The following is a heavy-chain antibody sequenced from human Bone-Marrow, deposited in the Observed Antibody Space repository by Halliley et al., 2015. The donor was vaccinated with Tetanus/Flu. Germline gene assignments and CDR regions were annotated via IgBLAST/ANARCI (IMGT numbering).Heavy chain of an antibody. D-gene: IGHD5-18*01. CDR2: ISTYDGDT. CDR1: GYTFNIYG. CDR3: ARDANRRVYAYGYFGP. J-gene: IGHJ5*02. Sequence: QVQLVQSGAEVKKPGASVKVSCKTSGYTFNIYGMSWVRQAHGRGLEWLGWISTYDGDTNYAQKFQDRVTMTTETSTNTVYMELRSLTSDDTAVYFCARDANRRVYAYGYFGPWGQGTLVTVSS. V-gene: IGHV1-18*04.